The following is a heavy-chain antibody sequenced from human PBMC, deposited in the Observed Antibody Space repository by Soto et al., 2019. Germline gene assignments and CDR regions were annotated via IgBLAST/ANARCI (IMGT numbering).Heavy chain of an antibody. CDR1: GGSISSYY. CDR3: ARENYGSGSYDY. V-gene: IGHV4-59*01. CDR2: IYYSGST. J-gene: IGHJ4*02. Sequence: SSETLSLTCTVSGGSISSYYWSWIRQPPGKGLEWIGYIYYSGSTNYNPSLKSRVTISVDTSKNQFSLKLSSVTAADTAVYYCARENYGSGSYDYWGQGTLVTVSS. D-gene: IGHD3-10*01.